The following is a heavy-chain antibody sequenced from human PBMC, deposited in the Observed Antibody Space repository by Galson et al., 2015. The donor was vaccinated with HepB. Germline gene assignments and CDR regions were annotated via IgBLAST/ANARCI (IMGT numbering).Heavy chain of an antibody. V-gene: IGHV1-2*02. CDR1: GYTFTGRY. CDR3: ARLLAEGGDY. Sequence: SVKVSCKASGYTFTGRYMHWVRQAPGQGLEWMGWINPSSGDTNYAQKFQGRVTMTRDTSISAAYMELSRLRSDDTAVYYCARLLAEGGDYWGQGTLVTVSS. D-gene: IGHD1-26*01. CDR2: INPSSGDT. J-gene: IGHJ4*02.